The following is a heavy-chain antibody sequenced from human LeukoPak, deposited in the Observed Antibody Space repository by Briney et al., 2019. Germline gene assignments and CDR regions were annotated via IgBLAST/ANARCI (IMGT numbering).Heavy chain of an antibody. CDR1: GFTFSSYG. D-gene: IGHD3-16*01. V-gene: IGHV3-30*18. CDR2: ISYDGSNK. J-gene: IGHJ4*02. CDR3: AKLGSRAKQADY. Sequence: GRSLRLSCAASGFTFSSYGMHWVRQAPGKGLEWVAVISYDGSNKYYADSVKGRFTISRDNSKNTLYLQMNSLRAEDTAVYYCAKLGSRAKQADYWGQGTLVTVSS.